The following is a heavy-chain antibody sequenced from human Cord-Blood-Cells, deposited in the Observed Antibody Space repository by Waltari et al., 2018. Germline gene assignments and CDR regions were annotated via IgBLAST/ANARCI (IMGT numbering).Heavy chain of an antibody. CDR3: ARDWSGNYAEYFQH. V-gene: IGHV1-69*01. J-gene: IGHJ1*01. D-gene: IGHD4-4*01. CDR1: GGTFRSYA. CDR2: IIPIFGTA. Sequence: QVQLVQSGAVVKKPGSSVKVSCKASGGTFRSYALSWVRQAPGQGLEWMGGIIPIFGTANYAQKFQGRVTITADESTSTAYMELSSLRSEDTAVYYCARDWSGNYAEYFQHWGQGTLVTVSS.